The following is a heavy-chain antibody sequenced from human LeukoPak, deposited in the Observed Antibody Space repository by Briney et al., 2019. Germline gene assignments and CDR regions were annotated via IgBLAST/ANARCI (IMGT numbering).Heavy chain of an antibody. CDR1: GGSVSSGSYY. Sequence: SETLSLTCTVSGGSVSSGSYYWSWIRQPPGKGLEWIGYIYYSGSTNYNPSLKSRVTISVDTSKNQLSLKLSSVTAADTAVYYCARDQLLWFGESYYYYGMDVWGQGTTVTVSS. CDR3: ARDQLLWFGESYYYYGMDV. V-gene: IGHV4-61*01. CDR2: IYYSGST. J-gene: IGHJ6*02. D-gene: IGHD3-10*01.